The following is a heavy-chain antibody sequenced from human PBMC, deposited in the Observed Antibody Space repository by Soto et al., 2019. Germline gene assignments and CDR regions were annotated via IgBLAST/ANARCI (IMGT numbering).Heavy chain of an antibody. V-gene: IGHV4-4*07. CDR2: IDTSGNT. Sequence: PSETLSLTCTVSVDSITTYYWSWIRQPAGKGLEWIGRIDTSGNTNYNPSLKSRVTMSVDTSKKQFSLKLTSVTAADTVVYYCARYSNNWFQTEGMDVWGQGTTVTVS. J-gene: IGHJ6*02. CDR3: ARYSNNWFQTEGMDV. D-gene: IGHD6-13*01. CDR1: VDSITTYY.